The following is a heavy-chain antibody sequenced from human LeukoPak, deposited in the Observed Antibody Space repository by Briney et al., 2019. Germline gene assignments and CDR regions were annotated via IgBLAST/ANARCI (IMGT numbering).Heavy chain of an antibody. D-gene: IGHD1-7*01. CDR1: GGSISGSISSSSYY. CDR2: IYYSGST. V-gene: IGHV4-39*01. CDR3: ARLNWNYVTFGY. J-gene: IGHJ4*02. Sequence: PSETLSLTCTVSGGSISGSISSSSYYWGWIRQPPGKGLEWIGSIYYSGSTYYNPSLESRATISVDTSKKQFSLKLSSVTAADTAVYYCARLNWNYVTFGYWGQGTLVTVPS.